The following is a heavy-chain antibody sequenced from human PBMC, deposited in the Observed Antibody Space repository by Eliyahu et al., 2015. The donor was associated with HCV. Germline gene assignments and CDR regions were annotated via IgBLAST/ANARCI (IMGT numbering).Heavy chain of an antibody. CDR3: ARSLTGTTGAFDI. J-gene: IGHJ3*02. V-gene: IGHV3-48*01. Sequence: EVQLMESGGGLIQPGGSLRLSCAAXXLTFSSYTMNWVRQTPGKGLEWISNISSSSSFIYYIDSVKGRFTISRDNAKNSLYLQMNSLRVEDTAVYYCARSLTGTTGAFDIWGQGTMVTVSS. CDR1: XLTFSSYT. D-gene: IGHD1-1*01. CDR2: ISSSSSFI.